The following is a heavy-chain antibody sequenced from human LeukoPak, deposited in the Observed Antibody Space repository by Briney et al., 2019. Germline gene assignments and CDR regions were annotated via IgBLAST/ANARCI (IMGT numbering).Heavy chain of an antibody. V-gene: IGHV3-30*04. CDR1: GFTFSNYA. J-gene: IGHJ5*02. Sequence: GGSLRLSCAASGFTFSNYAVHWVRQAPGKGLEWMAVISSDGRNKYLTDSAKGRFTISRDNSKDMVYLQMNSLRPEDTAGYYCAREATRGSGWYGDWFDPWGQGTLVTVSS. D-gene: IGHD6-13*01. CDR2: ISSDGRNK. CDR3: AREATRGSGWYGDWFDP.